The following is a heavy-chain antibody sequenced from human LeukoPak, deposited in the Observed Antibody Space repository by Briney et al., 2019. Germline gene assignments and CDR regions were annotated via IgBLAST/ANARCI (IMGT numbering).Heavy chain of an antibody. CDR3: ARDRVGATMDAFDI. CDR1: GFIFSIYG. CDR2: TWNDGSYK. Sequence: DPGGSLRLSCAASGFIFSIYGMHWVRQSPGKGLEWVAVTWNDGSYKYYADSVKGRFTISRDNSKNTLFLQMNSLRAEDTAVYYCARDRVGATMDAFDIWGQGTMVTVSS. D-gene: IGHD1-26*01. J-gene: IGHJ3*02. V-gene: IGHV3-33*01.